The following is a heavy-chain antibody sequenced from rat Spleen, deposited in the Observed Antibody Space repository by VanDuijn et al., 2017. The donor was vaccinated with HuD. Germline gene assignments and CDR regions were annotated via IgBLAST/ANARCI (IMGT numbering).Heavy chain of an antibody. CDR3: TTVPGYRRVVY. V-gene: IGHV5-29*01. CDR1: GFTFDDHF. CDR2: ISYDGSST. Sequence: EVQLVESDGGLVQPGRSLKLSCAASGFTFDDHFMAWVRQAPTKGLEWVATISYDGSSTYYRDPVEGRFTISRDNAKSNVYLQMDSLRSEDTTHNYCTTVPGYRRVVYWGRGVMVTVSS. D-gene: IGHD1-4*01. J-gene: IGHJ2*01.